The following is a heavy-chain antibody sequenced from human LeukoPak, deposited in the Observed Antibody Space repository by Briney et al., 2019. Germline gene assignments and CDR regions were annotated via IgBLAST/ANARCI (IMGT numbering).Heavy chain of an antibody. CDR3: ARDGSHCSGGSCYLWDYYYGMDV. D-gene: IGHD2-15*01. J-gene: IGHJ6*02. CDR1: GFTFSSYS. V-gene: IGHV3-21*01. Sequence: PGGSLRLSCAASGFTFSSYSTNWVRQAPGKGLEWVSSISSSSSYIYYADSVKGRFTISRDNAKNSLYLQMNSLRAEDTAVYYCARDGSHCSGGSCYLWDYYYGMDVWGQGTTVTVSS. CDR2: ISSSSSYI.